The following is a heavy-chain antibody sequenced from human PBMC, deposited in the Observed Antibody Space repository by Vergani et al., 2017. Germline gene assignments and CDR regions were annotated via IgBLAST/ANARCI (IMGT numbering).Heavy chain of an antibody. CDR1: GFTFDDYA. Sequence: EVQLVESGGGLVQPGRSLRLSCAASGFTFDDYAMHWVRQAPGKGLEWVSGINWNSDSIAYADSVKGRFTISRDNAKNSQYLQMNSLRAEDTALYYCVKDIAASGSYWYFDLWGRGTLVTVSS. CDR3: VKDIAASGSYWYFDL. V-gene: IGHV3-9*01. J-gene: IGHJ2*01. CDR2: INWNSDSI. D-gene: IGHD6-13*01.